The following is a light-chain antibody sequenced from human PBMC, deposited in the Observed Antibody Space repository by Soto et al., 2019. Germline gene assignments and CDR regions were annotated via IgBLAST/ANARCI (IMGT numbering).Light chain of an antibody. CDR1: QSVRSDY. CDR3: QKYGSSPRT. V-gene: IGKV3-20*01. Sequence: EIVLTHSPGTLSFSPLEIATLSFSASQSVRSDYLAWYQQKPGQAPRLHIYGASTRATGIPDRFTGSGSGTDFTLTISRLEPEDFAVYYCQKYGSSPRTFGQGTKVDIK. CDR2: GAS. J-gene: IGKJ1*01.